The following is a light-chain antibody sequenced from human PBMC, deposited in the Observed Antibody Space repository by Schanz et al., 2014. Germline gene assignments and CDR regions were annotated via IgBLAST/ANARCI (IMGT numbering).Light chain of an antibody. J-gene: IGLJ1*01. CDR2: DVN. CDR3: SSYAGSNSPFV. Sequence: QSALTQPASVSGSPGQSITISCTGTSSDVGGYNYVSWYQQHPGKAPRLMIFDVNKRPSGVPDRFSGSKSGSTASLTVSGLQAEDEADYYCSSYAGSNSPFVFGTGTKLTVL. V-gene: IGLV2-8*01. CDR1: SSDVGGYNY.